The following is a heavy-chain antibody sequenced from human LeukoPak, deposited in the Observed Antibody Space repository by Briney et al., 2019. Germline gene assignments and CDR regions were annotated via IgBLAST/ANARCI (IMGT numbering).Heavy chain of an antibody. J-gene: IGHJ4*02. CDR3: AKDLLNVLLWFGELDY. V-gene: IGHV3-23*01. D-gene: IGHD3-10*01. CDR1: GVTLRSYA. CDR2: IDGSGYST. Sequence: GGSLRLSCAASGVTLRSYAMSWVRRAPGKGLEWVSSIDGSGYSTYYADSAKGRFTISRDNSKNTLYLQMNSLRAEDTAVYYCAKDLLNVLLWFGELDYWGQGTLVAVSS.